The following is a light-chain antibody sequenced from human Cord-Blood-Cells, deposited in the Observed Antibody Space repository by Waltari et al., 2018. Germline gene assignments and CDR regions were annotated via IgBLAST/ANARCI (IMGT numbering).Light chain of an antibody. CDR1: QSISSW. CDR3: QQYNSYPLT. CDR2: KAS. J-gene: IGKJ4*01. Sequence: DIQMTQSPSTLSASVGDRVTITCRASQSISSWLAWYQQKPGKAPNLLIYKASSLESGFPSRFSGSGSVTEFTLTISSLQPYDFATYYCQQYNSYPLTFGGVTKVEIK. V-gene: IGKV1-5*03.